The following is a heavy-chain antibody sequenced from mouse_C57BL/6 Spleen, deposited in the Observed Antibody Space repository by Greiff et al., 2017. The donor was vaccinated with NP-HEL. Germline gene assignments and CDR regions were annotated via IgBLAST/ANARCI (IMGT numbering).Heavy chain of an antibody. Sequence: DVQLVESGGGLVKPGGSLKLSCAASGFTFSDYGMHWVRQAPEKGLEWVAYISSGSSTIYYADTVKGRFTISRDNAKNTLFMQMTSMRSEKTAMYYCARGDGNYEIDYWGQGTTLTVSS. D-gene: IGHD2-1*01. CDR3: ARGDGNYEIDY. CDR2: ISSGSSTI. V-gene: IGHV5-17*01. CDR1: GFTFSDYG. J-gene: IGHJ2*01.